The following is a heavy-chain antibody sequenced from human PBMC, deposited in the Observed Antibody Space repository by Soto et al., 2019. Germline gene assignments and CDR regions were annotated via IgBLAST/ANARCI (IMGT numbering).Heavy chain of an antibody. CDR2: INTGNSNT. CDR1: GYTFTNYV. V-gene: IGHV1-3*04. Sequence: QVQLVQSGAEVKKPGASVQVSCKASGYTFTNYVIHWVRQAPGQRLEWMGWINTGNSNTKYSQKFQGRVTITRDTSARTAYMELSSLTSEDTAVYYCARVLRSGWSNDAFDIWGQGTLVTVSS. D-gene: IGHD6-19*01. J-gene: IGHJ3*02. CDR3: ARVLRSGWSNDAFDI.